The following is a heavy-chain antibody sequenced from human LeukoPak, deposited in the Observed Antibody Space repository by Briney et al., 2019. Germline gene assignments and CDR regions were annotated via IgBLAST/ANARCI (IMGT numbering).Heavy chain of an antibody. V-gene: IGHV3-33*01. Sequence: TSSTYFWGWIRQPPGKWLGWVAFILNDGSQEKYAESVKGRFTISRDNSKNTLFLQMNSLRAEDTAVYYCARDDALGDNALDIWGQGTMVTVSS. CDR3: ARDDALGDNALDI. CDR1: TSSTYF. CDR2: ILNDGSQE. J-gene: IGHJ3*02. D-gene: IGHD3-16*01.